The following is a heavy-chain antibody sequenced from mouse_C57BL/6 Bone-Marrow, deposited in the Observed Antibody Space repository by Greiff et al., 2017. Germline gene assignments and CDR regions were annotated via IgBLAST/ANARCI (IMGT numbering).Heavy chain of an antibody. Sequence: EVKLVESGGGLVKPGGSLKLSCAASGFTFSDYGMHWVRQAPEEGLAWVAYICRGSSTIYYADTVKGRFTISRDNAKNTLFLQMTSLRSEDTAMYYCARPYYYAMDDWGRGTSVTVSS. CDR3: ARPYYYAMDD. J-gene: IGHJ4*01. CDR1: GFTFSDYG. CDR2: ICRGSSTI. V-gene: IGHV5-17*01.